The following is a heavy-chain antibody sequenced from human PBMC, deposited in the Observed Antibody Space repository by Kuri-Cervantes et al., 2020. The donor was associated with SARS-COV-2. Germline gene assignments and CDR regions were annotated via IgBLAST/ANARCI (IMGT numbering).Heavy chain of an antibody. CDR1: GFTFGDYD. Sequence: GESLKISCASSGFTFGDYDMHWVRQAPGKGLEWVAVIWYDGRNTYYTGSVKGRFTVSRDNAKNTLYLQMSSLRAGDTAVYYCARYGYHYASGNYRRRDYYYYYMDVWGKGTTVTVSS. J-gene: IGHJ6*03. CDR2: IWYDGRNT. CDR3: ARYGYHYASGNYRRRDYYYYYMDV. V-gene: IGHV3-33*08. D-gene: IGHD3-10*01.